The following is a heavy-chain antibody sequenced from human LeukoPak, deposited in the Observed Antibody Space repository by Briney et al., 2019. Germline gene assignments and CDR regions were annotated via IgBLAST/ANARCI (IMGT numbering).Heavy chain of an antibody. CDR1: GFTFSSDW. Sequence: GGSLRLSCSASGFTFSSDWMTWGCQGPGKGLVWVANIKKDGREKYYVDSVMGRFTIPRANANNSLYLQMNSLRPEVTAVYYCARMSTSSWYVCDYWGQGNLVTVSS. J-gene: IGHJ4*02. CDR3: ARMSTSSWYVCDY. V-gene: IGHV3-7*02. D-gene: IGHD6-13*01. CDR2: IKKDGREK.